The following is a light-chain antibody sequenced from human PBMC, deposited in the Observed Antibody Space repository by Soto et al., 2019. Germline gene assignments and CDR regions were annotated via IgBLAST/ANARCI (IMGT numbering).Light chain of an antibody. V-gene: IGLV2-14*01. CDR2: DVS. CDR1: SSDVGGYNY. J-gene: IGLJ3*02. CDR3: SSYTSSSTCG. Sequence: QSALTQPASVSGSPGQSITISCTGTSSDVGGYNYVSWYQQHPGKAPKLMIYDVSNRPSGVSNRFSGSKSGNTASLTISGLQAEYEADYYCSSYTSSSTCGFGGGTKVTVL.